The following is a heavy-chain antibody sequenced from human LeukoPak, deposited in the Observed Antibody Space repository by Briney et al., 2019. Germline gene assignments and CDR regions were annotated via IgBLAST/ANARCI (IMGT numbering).Heavy chain of an antibody. J-gene: IGHJ4*02. V-gene: IGHV4-59*08. Sequence: SETLSLTCTVSGGSISSYYWSWIRQPPGKGLEWIGYIYYSGSTNHNPSLKSRVTISVDTSKNQFSLKLSSVTAADTAVYYCAGLGNSGFDYWGQGTLVTVSS. D-gene: IGHD4-23*01. CDR1: GGSISSYY. CDR2: IYYSGST. CDR3: AGLGNSGFDY.